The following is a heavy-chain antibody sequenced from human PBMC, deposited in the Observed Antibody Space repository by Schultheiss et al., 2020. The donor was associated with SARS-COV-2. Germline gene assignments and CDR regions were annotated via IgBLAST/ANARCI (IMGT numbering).Heavy chain of an antibody. D-gene: IGHD3-3*01. V-gene: IGHV4-4*07. J-gene: IGHJ4*02. CDR2: FYARGST. CDR1: GGSISSYY. Sequence: SETLSLTCTVSGGSISSYYWSWIRQTAGKGLEFIGRFYARGSTNYNPSLKSRVTISVDTSKNQFSLKLSSVTAADTAVYYCASTPYYDFWSGLYYFDYWGQGTLVTVSS. CDR3: ASTPYYDFWSGLYYFDY.